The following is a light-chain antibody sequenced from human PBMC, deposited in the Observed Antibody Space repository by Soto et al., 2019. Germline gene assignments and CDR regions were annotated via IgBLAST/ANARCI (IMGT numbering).Light chain of an antibody. CDR3: TSYTSGSTHVV. Sequence: QSALTQPASVSGSPGQSITISCTGTSSDVGGYNYVSWYQQHPGKAPKLMIYDVSNRPYGVSDRFSGSKSGNTASLTISGLQAEDEADYYCTSYTSGSTHVVFGGGTQLTVL. CDR2: DVS. CDR1: SSDVGGYNY. V-gene: IGLV2-14*01. J-gene: IGLJ2*01.